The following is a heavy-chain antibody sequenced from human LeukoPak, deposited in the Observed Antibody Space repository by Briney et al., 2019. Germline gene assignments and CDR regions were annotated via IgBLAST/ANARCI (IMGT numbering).Heavy chain of an antibody. Sequence: PGGSLRLSCAASGFTFSSYAMSWGRQAPGKGLEWVSAISGSGGSTYYADSVKGRFTTSRDNSKNTLYLQMNSLRAEDTAVYYCAKNSRYYDFWSGYAYMDVWGKGTTVTVSS. V-gene: IGHV3-23*01. D-gene: IGHD3-3*01. CDR1: GFTFSSYA. CDR3: AKNSRYYDFWSGYAYMDV. J-gene: IGHJ6*03. CDR2: ISGSGGST.